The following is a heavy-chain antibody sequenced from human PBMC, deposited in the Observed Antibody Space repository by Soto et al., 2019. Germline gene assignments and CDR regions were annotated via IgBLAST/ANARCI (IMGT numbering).Heavy chain of an antibody. D-gene: IGHD3-10*01. Sequence: RASVKVSCKASGGTFSSYAISWVRQAPGQGLEWMGGIIPIFGTANYAQKFQGRVTITADESTSTAYMELSSLRSEDTAVYYCARVARSAAFGGFDPWGQGTLVTVS. CDR3: ARVARSAAFGGFDP. J-gene: IGHJ5*02. CDR1: GGTFSSYA. CDR2: IIPIFGTA. V-gene: IGHV1-69*13.